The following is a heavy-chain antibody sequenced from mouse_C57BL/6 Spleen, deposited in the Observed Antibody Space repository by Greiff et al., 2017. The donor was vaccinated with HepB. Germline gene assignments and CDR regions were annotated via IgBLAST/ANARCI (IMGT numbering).Heavy chain of an antibody. V-gene: IGHV5-9-1*02. CDR1: GFTFSSYA. CDR2: ISSGGDYI. Sequence: EVKVVESGEGLVKPGGSLKLSCAASGFTFSSYAMSWVRQTPEKRLEWVAYISSGGDYIYYADTVKGRFTISRDNARNTLYLQMSSLKSEDTAMYYCTRVDGYYAWFAYWGQGTLVTVSA. J-gene: IGHJ3*01. CDR3: TRVDGYYAWFAY. D-gene: IGHD2-3*01.